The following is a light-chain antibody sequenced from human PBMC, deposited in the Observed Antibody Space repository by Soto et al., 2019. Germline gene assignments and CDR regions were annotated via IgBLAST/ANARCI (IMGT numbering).Light chain of an antibody. Sequence: DIVMTQSPLSLPVTPGEPASISCKSSQSLLHSNGYSYLDWYLQKPGQSPQVLIYLGSNRASGVPDRFSGSGSGTDFTLKISRVEAEDVGVYYCMQALQTPCTFGQGTKLEIK. CDR1: QSLLHSNGYSY. V-gene: IGKV2-28*01. CDR3: MQALQTPCT. J-gene: IGKJ2*02. CDR2: LGS.